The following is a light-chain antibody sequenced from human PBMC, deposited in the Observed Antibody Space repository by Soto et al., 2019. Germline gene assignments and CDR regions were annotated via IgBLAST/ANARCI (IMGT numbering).Light chain of an antibody. CDR1: SGSVSTNYY. CDR3: VLYMGGGISV. Sequence: QTVVTQEPSFSVSPGGTVTLTCGLSSGSVSTNYYPSWYQQTPGQAPRTLIYSTNTRSSGVPDRFSGSILGNKAALTITGARAEDESDYYCVLYMGGGISVFGGGTKLTVL. J-gene: IGLJ2*01. CDR2: STN. V-gene: IGLV8-61*01.